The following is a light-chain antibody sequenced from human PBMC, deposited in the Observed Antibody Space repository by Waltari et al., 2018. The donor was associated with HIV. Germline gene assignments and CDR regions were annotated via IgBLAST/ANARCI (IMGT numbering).Light chain of an antibody. CDR1: QSIGSS. CDR3: HQSSGLPRT. CDR2: YAS. J-gene: IGKJ1*01. Sequence: EIVLTQSPDFQSVTPKEKVTITCRASQSIGSSLHWYQQKPGQSPKLLIKYASQTFPGVPSRFSGSKSGTEFTLTISSLEPGDAATYFCHQSSGLPRTFGQGTKVEI. V-gene: IGKV6-21*01.